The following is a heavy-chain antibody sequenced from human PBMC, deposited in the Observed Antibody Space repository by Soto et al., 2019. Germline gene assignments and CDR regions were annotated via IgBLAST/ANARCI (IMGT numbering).Heavy chain of an antibody. CDR1: GFTFSTYW. J-gene: IGHJ5*02. Sequence: GGSLRLSFEPSGFTFSTYWMFWVRKAPGKGLVWVSRINTNGSSTIYADPVKGRFTISKDNAKNTLYLEMNSLRVDDTAIFYCAKVLSGFSYGRAWGQGTLVTVSS. CDR3: AKVLSGFSYGRA. D-gene: IGHD5-18*01. CDR2: INTNGSST. V-gene: IGHV3-74*01.